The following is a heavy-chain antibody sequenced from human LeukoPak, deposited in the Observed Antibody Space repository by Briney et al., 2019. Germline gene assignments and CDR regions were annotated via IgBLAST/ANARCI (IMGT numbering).Heavy chain of an antibody. J-gene: IGHJ5*02. D-gene: IGHD2-2*01. CDR3: ARDDGVVPAAMGSNWFDP. CDR2: INPNSGGT. Sequence: ASVKVSCKASGYTFTGYYMHWVRQAPGQGLEWMGWINPNSGGTNYAQKFQGRVTMTRDTSISTAYMELSRLRSDDTAVYYCARDDGVVPAAMGSNWFDPWGQGTLVTVSS. V-gene: IGHV1-2*02. CDR1: GYTFTGYY.